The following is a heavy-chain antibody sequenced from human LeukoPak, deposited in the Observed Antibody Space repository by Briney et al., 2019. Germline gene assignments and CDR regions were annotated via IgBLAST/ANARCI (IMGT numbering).Heavy chain of an antibody. Sequence: GASVKVSCKASGGTFSSYAISWVRQAPGQGLEWMGGIIPIFGTANYAQKFQGRVTITADESTSTAYMELSSLRSEDTAVYYCARGSAYDSSGYYPENPFYFDYWGQGTLVTVSS. CDR3: ARGSAYDSSGYYPENPFYFDY. D-gene: IGHD3-22*01. V-gene: IGHV1-69*13. J-gene: IGHJ4*02. CDR1: GGTFSSYA. CDR2: IIPIFGTA.